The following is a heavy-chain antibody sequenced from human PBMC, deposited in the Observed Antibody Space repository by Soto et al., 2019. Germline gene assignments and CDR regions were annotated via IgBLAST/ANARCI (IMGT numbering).Heavy chain of an antibody. V-gene: IGHV1-69*18. D-gene: IGHD3-10*01. CDR3: AGDGVVGELKY. CDR2: IIPVFGTT. CDR1: GDTFSGYP. Sequence: QVQLVQSGAELKKPGSSVKVSCKASGDTFSGYPINWVRQSPGEGLEWMGRIIPVFGTTNDAQRFEGRVPFTADESTNTAYIDLRGLLSDDTAVYYCAGDGVVGELKYWGPGTLVTASS. J-gene: IGHJ4*02.